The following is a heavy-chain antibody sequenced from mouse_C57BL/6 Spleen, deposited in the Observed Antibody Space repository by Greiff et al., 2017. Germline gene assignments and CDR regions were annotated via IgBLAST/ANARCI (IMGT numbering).Heavy chain of an antibody. D-gene: IGHD1-1*01. CDR2: IDPETGGT. V-gene: IGHV1-15*01. CDR3: TRKYYGPFYFDY. CDR1: GYTFTDYE. Sequence: QVQLQQSGAELVRPGASVTLSCKASGYTFTDYEMHWVKQTPVHGLEWIGAIDPETGGTAYNQKFKGKAKLTAVTSASTAYMELSSLTNEDSAVXDCTRKYYGPFYFDYWGQGTTLTVSS. J-gene: IGHJ2*01.